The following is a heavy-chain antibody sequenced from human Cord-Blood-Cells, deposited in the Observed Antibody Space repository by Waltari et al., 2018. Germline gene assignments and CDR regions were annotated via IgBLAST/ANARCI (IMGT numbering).Heavy chain of an antibody. D-gene: IGHD3-3*01. CDR3: AKEYDDAFDI. V-gene: IGHV3-30*18. Sequence: QVQLVESGGGVVQPGRSLRLYCAASGLPLRSFAMHSVRQATARGLECVAVISYDGSNKYYADSVKGRFTISRDNSKYTLYLQMNSLRAEDTAVYYCAKEYDDAFDIWGQGTMVTVSS. J-gene: IGHJ3*02. CDR2: ISYDGSNK. CDR1: GLPLRSFA.